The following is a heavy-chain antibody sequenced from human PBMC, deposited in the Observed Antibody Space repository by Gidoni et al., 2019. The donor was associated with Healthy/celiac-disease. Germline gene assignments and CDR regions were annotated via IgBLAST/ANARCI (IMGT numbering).Heavy chain of an antibody. D-gene: IGHD3-22*01. CDR1: GGSVSSGSYY. J-gene: IGHJ5*02. CDR3: ARVRLYYYDSSGYYP. Sequence: QVQLQESGPGLVKPSETLSLTCTVSGGSVSSGSYYWSWIRQPPGKGLEWIGYIYYSGSTNYNPSLKSRVTISVDTSKNQFSLKLSSVTAADTAVYYCARVRLYYYDSSGYYPWGQGTLVTVSS. CDR2: IYYSGST. V-gene: IGHV4-61*01.